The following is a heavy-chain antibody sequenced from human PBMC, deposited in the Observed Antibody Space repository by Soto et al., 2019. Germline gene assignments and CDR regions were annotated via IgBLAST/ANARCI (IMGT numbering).Heavy chain of an antibody. V-gene: IGHV4-34*01. CDR1: GGSFSGYY. CDR3: ASLRGTSDAY. D-gene: IGHD3-16*01. CDR2: INHSGST. J-gene: IGHJ4*02. Sequence: QVQLQQWGAGLLKPSETLSLTCAVYGGSFSGYYWSWIRQPPGKGLEWIGEINHSGSTNYNPSLKSRVTISVDTSKNQFSLQLSSVTAADTAVYYCASLRGTSDAYWGQGTLVTVSS.